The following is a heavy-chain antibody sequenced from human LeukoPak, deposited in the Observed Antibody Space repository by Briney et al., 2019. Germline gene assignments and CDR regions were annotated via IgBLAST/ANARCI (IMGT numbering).Heavy chain of an antibody. V-gene: IGHV4-39*07. Sequence: SETLSLTCSVSGGSVSSSDYYWGWIRQPPGKGLAWIGSIYYTGSTYYNPSLKSRVTISVDTSKNQFSLKLSSVTAADTAVYYCARDTGGIAAAGPAYYFDYWGQGTLVTVSS. D-gene: IGHD6-13*01. CDR1: GGSVSSSDYY. CDR3: ARDTGGIAAAGPAYYFDY. CDR2: IYYTGST. J-gene: IGHJ4*02.